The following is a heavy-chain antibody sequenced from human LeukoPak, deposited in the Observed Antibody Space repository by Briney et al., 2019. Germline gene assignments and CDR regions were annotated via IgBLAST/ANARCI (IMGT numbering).Heavy chain of an antibody. CDR1: EFTFVRYA. V-gene: IGHV3-48*04. CDR2: ISSSSFKI. CDR3: VRDPSYGSSWYYYMDV. J-gene: IGHJ6*03. Sequence: GGSLRLSCAASEFTFVRYAMNWVRQAPGKGLEWVSYISSSSFKIGYADSVKGRFTISRGNSKNSLYLQMDSLRVEDTAVYHCVRDPSYGSSWYYYMDVWGKGTTVTVSS. D-gene: IGHD6-13*01.